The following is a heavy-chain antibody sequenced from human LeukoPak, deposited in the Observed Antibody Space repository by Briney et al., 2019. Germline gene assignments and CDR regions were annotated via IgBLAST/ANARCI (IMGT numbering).Heavy chain of an antibody. D-gene: IGHD6-6*01. Sequence: SVKVSCKASGYTFTSYAISWVRQAPGQGLEWMGGIIPIFGTANYAQKFQGRVTITADKSTSTAYMELSSLRSEDTAVYYCARASGLSSIAAHYWFDPWGQGTLVTVSS. V-gene: IGHV1-69*06. J-gene: IGHJ5*02. CDR3: ARASGLSSIAAHYWFDP. CDR2: IIPIFGTA. CDR1: GYTFTSYA.